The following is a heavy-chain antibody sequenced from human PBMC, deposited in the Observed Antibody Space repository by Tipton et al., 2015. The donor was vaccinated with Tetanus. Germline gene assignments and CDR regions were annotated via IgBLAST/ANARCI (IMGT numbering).Heavy chain of an antibody. J-gene: IGHJ4*02. D-gene: IGHD3-3*02. CDR2: ISSTISYI. V-gene: IGHV3-21*01. CDR3: ASGRALDY. CDR1: GFTFSNYR. Sequence: SLRLSCAVSGFTFSNYRMNWVRQAPGRGLQWVASISSTISYIYYADSVKGRLTISRDNAKNSLYLQINSLRVEDAALYYCASGRALDYWGQGTLVTVSS.